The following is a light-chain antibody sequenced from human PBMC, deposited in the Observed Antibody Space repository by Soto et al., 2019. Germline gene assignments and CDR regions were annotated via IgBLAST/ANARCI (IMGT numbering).Light chain of an antibody. CDR1: QSVSSY. Sequence: EIVLTQSPATLSLSPGERATLSCRASQSVSSYLAWYQQKPGQAPRLLIYGASNRATDIPTRFSGSGSGTDFTLTISSLEPEDFAVYYCQQRSNWPPITFGQGTRLEIK. J-gene: IGKJ5*01. CDR2: GAS. CDR3: QQRSNWPPIT. V-gene: IGKV3-11*01.